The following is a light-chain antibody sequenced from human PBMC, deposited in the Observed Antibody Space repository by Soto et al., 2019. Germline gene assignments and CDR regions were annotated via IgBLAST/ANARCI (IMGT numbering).Light chain of an antibody. Sequence: EDEWRQHQGTLSLSPGKSDTLSRRVSQSVSSSYLAWYQQKPGQAPRLLIYGASSRATGIPDGFGGSGSGTGVRPSITRLAPIQFRVYYCLQYGSLPPVTVGQGTRLEIK. CDR1: QSVSSSY. CDR3: LQYGSLPPVT. V-gene: IGKV3-20*01. J-gene: IGKJ5*01. CDR2: GAS.